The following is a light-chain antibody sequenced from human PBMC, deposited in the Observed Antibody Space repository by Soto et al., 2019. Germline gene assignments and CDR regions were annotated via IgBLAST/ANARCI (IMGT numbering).Light chain of an antibody. CDR3: QQYDRSPWT. J-gene: IGKJ1*01. V-gene: IGKV3-20*01. CDR1: QSVSSSY. CDR2: GTS. Sequence: EIVLTQSPGTLSLSPGERATLSCRASQSVSSSYLAWYQQKPGQAPRLLIYGTSKRATGIPDRFSGSGSGTDFTLTISRLEPEDFAVYYCQQYDRSPWTVGQGTKVEIK.